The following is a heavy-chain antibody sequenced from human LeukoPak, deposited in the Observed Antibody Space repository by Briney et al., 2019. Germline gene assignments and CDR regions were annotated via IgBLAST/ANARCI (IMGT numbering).Heavy chain of an antibody. CDR1: GGSISSGGYS. CDR3: ARCLEGSHFDY. Sequence: SQTLSLTCAASGGSISSGGYSWSWIRQPPGKGLEWIGYIYHSGSTYYNPSLKSRVTISVDRSKNQFSLKLSSVTAADTAVYYCARCLEGSHFDYWGQGTLVTVSS. CDR2: IYHSGST. D-gene: IGHD1-1*01. J-gene: IGHJ4*02. V-gene: IGHV4-30-2*01.